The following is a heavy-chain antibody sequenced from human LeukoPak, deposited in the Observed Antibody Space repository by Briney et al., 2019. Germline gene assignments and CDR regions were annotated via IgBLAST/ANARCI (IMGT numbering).Heavy chain of an antibody. V-gene: IGHV4-59*01. CDR1: GGSISSYY. CDR3: ARWSDYHDSSGYYPGWFDY. J-gene: IGHJ4*02. CDR2: IYYSGST. D-gene: IGHD3-22*01. Sequence: PSETLSLTCTVSGGSISSYYWSWIRQPPGKGLEWIGYIYYSGSTNYNPSLKSRVTISVDTSKNQFSLKLSSVTAADTAVYYCARWSDYHDSSGYYPGWFDYWGQGTLVTVSS.